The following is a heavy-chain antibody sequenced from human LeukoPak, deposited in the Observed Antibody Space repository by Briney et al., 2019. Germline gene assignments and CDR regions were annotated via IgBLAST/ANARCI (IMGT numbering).Heavy chain of an antibody. Sequence: PGGSLRLSCAASGFTFINAWMSWVRQAPGKGLEWVGRIKSKTDGETTDYAAPVKGRFTISRDDSKNTLYLQMNSLKTEDTAVYYCSTSLLFFKGPSTSGLDLLVYWGQGTLVTVSS. CDR3: STSLLFFKGPSTSGLDLLVY. D-gene: IGHD2-21*01. CDR2: IKSKTDGETT. J-gene: IGHJ4*02. V-gene: IGHV3-15*01. CDR1: GFTFINAW.